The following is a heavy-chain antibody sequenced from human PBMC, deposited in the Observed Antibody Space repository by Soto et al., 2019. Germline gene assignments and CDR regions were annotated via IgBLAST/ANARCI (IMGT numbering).Heavy chain of an antibody. J-gene: IGHJ4*02. CDR1: GYTFTSYG. CDR3: ARDLSLCPHSSGYWGYFDY. CDR2: ISAYNGNT. D-gene: IGHD3-22*01. Sequence: ASVKVSCKASGYTFTSYGISWVRQAPGQGLEWMGWISAYNGNTNYAQKLQGRVTMTTDTSTSTAYMELRSLRSDDTAVYYCARDLSLCPHSSGYWGYFDYWGQGILVTVSS. V-gene: IGHV1-18*01.